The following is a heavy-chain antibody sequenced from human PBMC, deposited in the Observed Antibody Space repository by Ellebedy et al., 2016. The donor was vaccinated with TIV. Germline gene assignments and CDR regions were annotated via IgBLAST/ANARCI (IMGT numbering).Heavy chain of an antibody. CDR2: INRVVSSA. CDR1: GFTFSNYW. CDR3: ARGGRDQWLIDY. D-gene: IGHD6-19*01. V-gene: IGHV3-74*01. J-gene: IGHJ4*02. Sequence: GESLKISCAASGFTFSNYWIHWVRQAPGKGPVWLSRINRVVSSANYADSVKGRFSISRDNSKNTLYVQMNSLRAEDTAVYYCARGGRDQWLIDYWGQGTLVTVSS.